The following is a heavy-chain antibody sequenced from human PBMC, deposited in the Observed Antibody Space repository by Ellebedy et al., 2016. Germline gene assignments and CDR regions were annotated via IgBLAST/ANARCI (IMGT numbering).Heavy chain of an antibody. J-gene: IGHJ4*02. V-gene: IGHV4-59*02. D-gene: IGHD3-22*01. CDR3: ARDVSLYSSSPSFDF. Sequence: SETLSLXXTVSGGSAATYYWTWIRQSPGKGLEWIGYVFYGGSTKYNRSPRSRVTISLDTAKNQFSLRLTSVAAADTAVYFCARDVSLYSSSPSFDFWGQGMLVTVSS. CDR1: GGSAATYY. CDR2: VFYGGST.